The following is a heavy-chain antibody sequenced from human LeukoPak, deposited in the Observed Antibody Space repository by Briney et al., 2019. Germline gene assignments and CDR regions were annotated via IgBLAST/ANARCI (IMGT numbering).Heavy chain of an antibody. D-gene: IGHD2-15*01. CDR2: ISGTSGNT. V-gene: IGHV3-23*01. CDR3: ARDEGTEPPPRGWSSWYYYGMDV. CDR1: GFTFSIYA. Sequence: GGSLRLSCAASGFTFSIYAMSWVRQAPGKGLEWVSSISGTSGNTYYADSVKGRFAISRDNSKDTLYLQMNSLRAEDTAVYYCARDEGTEPPPRGWSSWYYYGMDVWGQGTTVTVSS. J-gene: IGHJ6*02.